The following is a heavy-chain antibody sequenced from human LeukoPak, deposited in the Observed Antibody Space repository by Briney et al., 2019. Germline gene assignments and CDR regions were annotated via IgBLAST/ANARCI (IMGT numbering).Heavy chain of an antibody. CDR1: GGSISSSSYY. CDR3: ARGIRSEEAAMFFFDS. CDR2: IHHSGST. D-gene: IGHD2-2*01. Sequence: SETLSLTCTVSGGSISSSSYYWGWIRQPPGKGLEWIGEIHHSGSTNYNPSLKSRVFMSVDASKNQFSLEVNSVTAADTAVYYCARGIRSEEAAMFFFDSWSQGTLVTVSS. V-gene: IGHV4-39*07. J-gene: IGHJ4*02.